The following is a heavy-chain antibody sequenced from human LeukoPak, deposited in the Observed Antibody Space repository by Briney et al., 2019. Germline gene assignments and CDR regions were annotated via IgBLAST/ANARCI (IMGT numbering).Heavy chain of an antibody. CDR1: GFTFGDYA. Sequence: GGSLRLSCRTAGFTFGDYAMSWVRQAPGKGLEWVGFIRSKTYGGTTECDASVKDRFTISRDDSKSIAYLQMNSLKTEDTGVYYCTKVEWELPRNWGQGTLVTVST. V-gene: IGHV3-49*04. CDR2: IRSKTYGGTT. D-gene: IGHD1-26*01. CDR3: TKVEWELPRN. J-gene: IGHJ4*02.